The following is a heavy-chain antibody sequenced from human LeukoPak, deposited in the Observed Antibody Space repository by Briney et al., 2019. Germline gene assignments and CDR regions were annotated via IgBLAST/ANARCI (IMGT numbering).Heavy chain of an antibody. D-gene: IGHD3-10*01. J-gene: IGHJ4*02. CDR2: ISAYNGNT. CDR1: GYTFTSYG. CDR3: ARDRLLWSRELFWNPFDY. V-gene: IGHV1-18*01. Sequence: GASVKVSCKASGYTFTSYGISWVRQAPGQGLEWMGWISAYNGNTNYAQKLQGRVTMTTDTSTSTAYMELRSLRSDDTAVYYCARDRLLWSRELFWNPFDYWGQGTLVTVSS.